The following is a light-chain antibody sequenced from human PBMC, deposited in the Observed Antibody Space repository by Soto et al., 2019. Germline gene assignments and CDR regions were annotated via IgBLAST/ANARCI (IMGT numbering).Light chain of an antibody. J-gene: IGKJ1*01. CDR2: KAS. V-gene: IGKV1-5*03. Sequence: DIQMTQSPSTLSVSVGERVTMTFRASQTISSWLAWYQQKPGKAPKLLIYKASTLKSGVPSRFSGSGSGTEFTLTISSLQPDDFATYYCQHYNSYSEAFGQGTKVDIK. CDR1: QTISSW. CDR3: QHYNSYSEA.